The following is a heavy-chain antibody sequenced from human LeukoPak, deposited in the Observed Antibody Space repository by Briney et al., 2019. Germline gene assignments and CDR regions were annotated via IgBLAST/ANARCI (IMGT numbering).Heavy chain of an antibody. CDR2: ISPYNGKT. J-gene: IGHJ5*02. CDR3: ARLPTIVAPAWTHQPFDP. Sequence: ASVKVSCKASGYTFINYGIGWVRQAPGQGLEWMGRISPYNGKTKYAQNLQGRVTMTTDTSTSTAYMDLRSLTFDDTAVYYRARLPTIVAPAWTHQPFDPWGQGTLVIVSS. V-gene: IGHV1-18*01. D-gene: IGHD2-2*01. CDR1: GYTFINYG.